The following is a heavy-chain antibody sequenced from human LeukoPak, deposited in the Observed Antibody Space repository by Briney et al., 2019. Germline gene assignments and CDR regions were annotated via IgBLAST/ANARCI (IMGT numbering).Heavy chain of an antibody. D-gene: IGHD3-10*01. CDR3: ARAYGSGNYYHFDY. Sequence: GGSLRLSCAASGFSVSNYYMNRVCQPPGNSLEHASFIPGSGETFYAGSVKGRSTISRDDSKNTVYLQMSSLRVEDTAIYYCARAYGSGNYYHFDYWGQGALVTVPS. V-gene: IGHV3-53*05. CDR1: GFSVSNYY. CDR2: IPGSGET. J-gene: IGHJ4*02.